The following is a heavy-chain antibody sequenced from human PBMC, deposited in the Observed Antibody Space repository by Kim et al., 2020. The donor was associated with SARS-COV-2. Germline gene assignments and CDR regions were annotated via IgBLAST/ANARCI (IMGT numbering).Heavy chain of an antibody. D-gene: IGHD5-18*01. CDR1: GFTFSNYW. CDR3: ARVRGVYSDGYVDY. V-gene: IGHV3-74*01. CDR2: ISNDGSSR. Sequence: GGSLRLSCAASGFTFSNYWMEWVRHAPGKGLVWVSRISNDGSSRDYADSVKGRFTISRDNAKNTLFLQMNSLRVDDTAIYYCARVRGVYSDGYVDYWGQGTLVTVSS. J-gene: IGHJ4*02.